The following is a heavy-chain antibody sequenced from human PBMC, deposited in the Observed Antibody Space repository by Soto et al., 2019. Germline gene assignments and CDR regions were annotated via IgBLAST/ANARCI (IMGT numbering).Heavy chain of an antibody. CDR1: GFTFGSYA. D-gene: IGHD3-10*01. CDR3: AKDHRNYGSGSFSP. J-gene: IGHJ5*02. CDR2: ISGTGDSS. Sequence: EVQLLESGGGLVQPGGSMSLSCAASGFTFGSYAMSWVRQAPGKGLQWVSLISGTGDSSEYAISVKGRFTISRDYPKTTVFLQMTSLRAEDTAVYFCAKDHRNYGSGSFSPWGQGTLVTFSS. V-gene: IGHV3-23*01.